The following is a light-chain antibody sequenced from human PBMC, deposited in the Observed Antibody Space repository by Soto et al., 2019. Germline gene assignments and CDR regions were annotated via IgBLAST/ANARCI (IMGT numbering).Light chain of an antibody. CDR1: SSNIGSNT. J-gene: IGLJ3*02. CDR3: AAWDDSLKGV. CDR2: SND. V-gene: IGLV1-44*01. Sequence: QSVLTQPPSASGTPGQRVTISCSGSSSNIGSNTVNWYRQLPGTAPKLLIYSNDERPSGVPDRFSGSKSGTSASLAISGLQSEDEAYYYCAAWDDSLKGVFGGGTKLTVL.